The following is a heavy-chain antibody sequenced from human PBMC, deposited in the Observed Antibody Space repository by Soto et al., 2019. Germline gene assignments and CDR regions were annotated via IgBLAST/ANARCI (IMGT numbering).Heavy chain of an antibody. CDR2: IKSKTDGGTP. CDR1: GFTFTTAW. D-gene: IGHD6-13*01. J-gene: IGHJ4*02. V-gene: IGHV3-15*07. CDR3: AMTQRLGGGQQLG. Sequence: GGSLRLSCAASGFTFTTAWINWVRQAPGKGLEWVGRIKSKTDGGTPDFAAPVRGRFAISRDDSKSMVYLQMNSLRAEDTAIYYCAMTQRLGGGQQLGWGQGTLVTVSS.